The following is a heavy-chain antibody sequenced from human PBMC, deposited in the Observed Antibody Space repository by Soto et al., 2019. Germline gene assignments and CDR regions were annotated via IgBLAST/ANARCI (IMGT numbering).Heavy chain of an antibody. D-gene: IGHD2-21*01. CDR2: ISAYNGNT. V-gene: IGHV1-18*01. J-gene: IGHJ4*02. Sequence: QVQLVQSGAEVKKPGASVKVSCKSSGYTFTSYGISWVRQAPGQGLEWMGWISAYNGNTKYAQKLQGRVTMTTDTSTSTVSMELRSLRSDDTAVYYCARDQSYGGAFDYWGQGTLVTVSS. CDR1: GYTFTSYG. CDR3: ARDQSYGGAFDY.